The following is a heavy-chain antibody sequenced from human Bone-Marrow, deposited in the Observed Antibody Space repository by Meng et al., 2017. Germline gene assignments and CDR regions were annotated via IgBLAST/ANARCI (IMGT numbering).Heavy chain of an antibody. CDR2: ISYDGSNK. J-gene: IGHJ6*02. CDR1: GFTFSSYA. V-gene: IGHV3-30*01. Sequence: GESLKISCAASGFTFSSYARHWVRQAPGKGLEWVAVISYDGSNKYYADSVKGRFTISRDNSKNTLYLQMNSLRAEDTAVYYCARALYSSSWLNSDYYYYGMDVWGQGTTVTVSS. CDR3: ARALYSSSWLNSDYYYYGMDV. D-gene: IGHD6-13*01.